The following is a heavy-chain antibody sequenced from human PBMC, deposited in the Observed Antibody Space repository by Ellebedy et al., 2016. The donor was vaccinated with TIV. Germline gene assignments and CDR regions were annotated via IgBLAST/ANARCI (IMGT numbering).Heavy chain of an antibody. CDR2: IYWDDDK. Sequence: SGPTLVXPTQTLTLTCTFSGFSLSTSGVGVGWIRQPPGKALEWLALIYWDDDKRYSPFLKSRLTITKDTSKNQVVLTMTNMDPVDTATYYCAHTITMVRGVITYHYYGMDVWGQGTTVTVSS. J-gene: IGHJ6*02. CDR1: GFSLSTSGVG. D-gene: IGHD3-10*01. CDR3: AHTITMVRGVITYHYYGMDV. V-gene: IGHV2-5*02.